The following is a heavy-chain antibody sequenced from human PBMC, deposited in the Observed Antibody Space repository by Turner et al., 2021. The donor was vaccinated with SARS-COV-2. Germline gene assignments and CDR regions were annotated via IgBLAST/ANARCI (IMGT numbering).Heavy chain of an antibody. V-gene: IGHV4-39*01. Sequence: QLQLQESGPGLVKPSETLSLTCTVSGASISSIIYYWGWIRQPPGKGLEWIGTIYSSGSTYYNPSLKSRVTISVDASKNQFSLKLSSVTAADTAVYYCARRGDGGKSFDYWGQGTLVIVSS. D-gene: IGHD2-15*01. CDR2: IYSSGST. CDR1: GASISSIIYY. J-gene: IGHJ4*02. CDR3: ARRGDGGKSFDY.